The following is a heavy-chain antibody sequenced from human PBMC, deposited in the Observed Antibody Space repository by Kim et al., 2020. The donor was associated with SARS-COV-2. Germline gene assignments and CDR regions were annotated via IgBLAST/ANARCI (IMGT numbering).Heavy chain of an antibody. CDR3: ARPGIAAVYEPYYYYGMDV. V-gene: IGHV4-39*01. CDR2: IYYSWST. CDR1: GGSISSSSYY. J-gene: IGHJ6*02. D-gene: IGHD6-13*01. Sequence: SETLSLTCTVSGGSISSSSYYWGWIRQPPGKGLEWIGSIYYSWSTYYNPSLKSRVTISVDTSKNQFSLKLSSVTAADTAVYYCARPGIAAVYEPYYYYGMDVWGQGTTVTVSS.